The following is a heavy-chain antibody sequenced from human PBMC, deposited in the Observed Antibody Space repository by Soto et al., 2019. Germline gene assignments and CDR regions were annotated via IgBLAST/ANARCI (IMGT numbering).Heavy chain of an antibody. Sequence: GGSLRLSCAASGFTFSSHAMGWLRQAPGTEPEWVAFVDGSGADTSYADSVKGRFTISRDNSENSLYLHMNSLRAEDSGRYFCAKEIFAAAYAATSAFDSWGQGTLVTVSS. CDR3: AKEIFAAAYAATSAFDS. CDR2: VDGSGADT. CDR1: GFTFSSHA. J-gene: IGHJ4*02. V-gene: IGHV3-23*01. D-gene: IGHD2-8*01.